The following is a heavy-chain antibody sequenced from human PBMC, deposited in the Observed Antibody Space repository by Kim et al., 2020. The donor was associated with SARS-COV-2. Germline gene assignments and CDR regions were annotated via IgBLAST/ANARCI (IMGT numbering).Heavy chain of an antibody. D-gene: IGHD6-13*01. J-gene: IGHJ4*01. CDR3: ARGSFSSSWRLDY. Sequence: YAQDFQGKVTITADESTSTAYMEPSSLKSEDTAVYYCARGSFSSSWRLDYWGQGTLVTVSS. V-gene: IGHV1-69*01.